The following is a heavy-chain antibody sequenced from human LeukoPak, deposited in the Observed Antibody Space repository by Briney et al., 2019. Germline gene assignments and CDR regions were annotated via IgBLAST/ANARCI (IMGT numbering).Heavy chain of an antibody. CDR3: ARGLRYFDWLSPFDY. Sequence: GGSLRLSCAASGFTFSSYAMSWVRQAPGKGLEWVSAISGSGGSTYYADSVKGRFTISRDNSKNTLCLQMNSLRAEDTAVYYCARGLRYFDWLSPFDYWGQGTLVTVSS. D-gene: IGHD3-9*01. V-gene: IGHV3-23*01. CDR1: GFTFSSYA. J-gene: IGHJ4*02. CDR2: ISGSGGST.